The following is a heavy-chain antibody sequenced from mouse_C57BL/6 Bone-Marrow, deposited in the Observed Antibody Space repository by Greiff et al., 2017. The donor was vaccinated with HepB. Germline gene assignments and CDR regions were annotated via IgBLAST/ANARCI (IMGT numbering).Heavy chain of an antibody. Sequence: VQLQQSGPELVKPGASVKMSCKASGYTFTDYNMHWVKQSHGKSLEWIGYINPNNGGTSYNQKFKGKATLTVNKSSSTAHMELRSLTSEDSAVYYCARWVLRRGYFDVWGTGTTVTVSS. CDR1: GYTFTDYN. J-gene: IGHJ1*03. CDR2: INPNNGGT. V-gene: IGHV1-22*01. D-gene: IGHD1-2*01. CDR3: ARWVLRRGYFDV.